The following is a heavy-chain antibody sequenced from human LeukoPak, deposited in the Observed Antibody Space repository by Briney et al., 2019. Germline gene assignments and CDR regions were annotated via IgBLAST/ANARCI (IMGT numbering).Heavy chain of an antibody. Sequence: PEGSLRLSCAASGFTFSSYGMHWVRQAPGKGLEWVAVISYDGSNKYYADSVKGRFTISRDNSKNTLYLQMNSLRAEDTAVYYCAKDLNSYGYGDYFDYWGQGTLVTVSS. CDR3: AKDLNSYGYGDYFDY. CDR2: ISYDGSNK. CDR1: GFTFSSYG. D-gene: IGHD5-18*01. J-gene: IGHJ4*02. V-gene: IGHV3-30*18.